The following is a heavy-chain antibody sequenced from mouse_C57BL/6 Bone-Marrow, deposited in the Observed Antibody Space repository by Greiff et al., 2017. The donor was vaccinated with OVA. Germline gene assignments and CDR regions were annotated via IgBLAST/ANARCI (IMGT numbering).Heavy chain of an antibody. D-gene: IGHD4-1*01. CDR3: ARAINWGAWFAY. J-gene: IGHJ3*01. Sequence: EVKLVESGGGLVKPGGSLKLSCAASGFTFSSYAMSWVRQTPEKRLEWVATISDGGSYTYYPDNVKGRFTISRDNAKNNLYLQMSHLKSEDTAMYYWARAINWGAWFAYWGQGTLVTVSA. CDR1: GFTFSSYA. CDR2: ISDGGSYT. V-gene: IGHV5-4*03.